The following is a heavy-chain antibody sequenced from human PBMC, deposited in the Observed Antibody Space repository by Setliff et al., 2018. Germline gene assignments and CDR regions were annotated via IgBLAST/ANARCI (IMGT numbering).Heavy chain of an antibody. J-gene: IGHJ4*02. Sequence: ASVKVSCKSSGFTFTDYGITWVRQVPGQGLEWMGWINNYNFNTQYAQKFQGRVTVTTDTSTTTAYMELRSLRADDTAVYYYARINFYVSSGYYYAPELWGQGTTVTV. CDR2: INNYNFNT. CDR3: ARINFYVSSGYYYAPEL. CDR1: GFTFTDYG. D-gene: IGHD3-22*01. V-gene: IGHV1-18*01.